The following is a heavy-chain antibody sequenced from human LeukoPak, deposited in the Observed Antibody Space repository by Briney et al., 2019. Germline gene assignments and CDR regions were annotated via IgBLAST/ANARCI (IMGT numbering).Heavy chain of an antibody. CDR3: ARGVVRYFDWFPWFDP. Sequence: SETLSLTCTVSGGSISSSSYYWGWIRQPPGKGLEWIGSIYYSGSTYYNPSLKSRVTISVDTSKNQFSLKLSSVTAADTAVYYCARGVVRYFDWFPWFDPWGQGTLVTVSS. V-gene: IGHV4-39*07. CDR2: IYYSGST. CDR1: GGSISSSSYY. J-gene: IGHJ5*02. D-gene: IGHD3-9*01.